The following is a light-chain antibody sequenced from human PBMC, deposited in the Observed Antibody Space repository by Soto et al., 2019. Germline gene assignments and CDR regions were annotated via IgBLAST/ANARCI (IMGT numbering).Light chain of an antibody. Sequence: QSVLTQPASVSGSPRQSITISCTGTNSDVGSYDLVSWFQQHPGKAPKVVIYEVTKRPSGVSDRFSGFKSGNTASLTISGLQAEEEADYYRFSYEGDGVYVFGTGTKVTV. J-gene: IGLJ1*01. V-gene: IGLV2-23*02. CDR2: EVT. CDR1: NSDVGSYDL. CDR3: FSYEGDGVYV.